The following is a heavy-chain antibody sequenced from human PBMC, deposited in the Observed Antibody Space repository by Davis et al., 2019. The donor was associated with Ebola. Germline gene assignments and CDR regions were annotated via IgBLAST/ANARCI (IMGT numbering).Heavy chain of an antibody. D-gene: IGHD6-13*01. CDR2: IYYSGST. CDR1: GGSISSGGYY. V-gene: IGHV4-31*03. J-gene: IGHJ4*02. Sequence: PSETLSLTCTVSGGSISSGGYYWSWIRQHPGKGLEWIGYIYYSGSTYYNPSLKSRVTISVDTSKNQFSLRLSSVTAADTAVYYCARSGSSSRFGVGFDYWGQGTLVTVSS. CDR3: ARSGSSSRFGVGFDY.